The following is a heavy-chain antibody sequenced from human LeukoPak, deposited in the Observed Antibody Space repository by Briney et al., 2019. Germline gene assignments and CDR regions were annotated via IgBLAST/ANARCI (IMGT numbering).Heavy chain of an antibody. CDR1: GDSVSSNSAA. Sequence: SQTLSLTCAISGDSVSSNSAAWNWIRQSPSRGLEWLGRAYYRSKWYNDYAVSVKSRIIINPDTSKNQFSLKLSSVTAADTAVYYCARVDTASGDVFDIWGQGTMVTVSS. V-gene: IGHV6-1*01. J-gene: IGHJ3*02. D-gene: IGHD5-18*01. CDR3: ARVDTASGDVFDI. CDR2: AYYRSKWYN.